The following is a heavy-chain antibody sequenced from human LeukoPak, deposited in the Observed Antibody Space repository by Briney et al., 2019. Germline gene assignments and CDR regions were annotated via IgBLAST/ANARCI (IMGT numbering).Heavy chain of an antibody. Sequence: GGSLRLSCGASGFTLSTYWMAWVRQAPGKGLEWVANIKQDGSERYYVDSVKGRFTISRDNAKNIVYLQMSSLRAEDTAVYYCARDSRGALDYWGQGTLVTVSS. CDR1: GFTLSTYW. J-gene: IGHJ4*02. CDR2: IKQDGSER. V-gene: IGHV3-7*05. CDR3: ARDSRGALDY.